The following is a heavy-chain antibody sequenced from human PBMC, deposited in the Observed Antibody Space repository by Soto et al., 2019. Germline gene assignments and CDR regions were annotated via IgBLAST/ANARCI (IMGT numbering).Heavy chain of an antibody. CDR2: IVVGSGNT. CDR3: AAQSSSRYYYYGMDV. CDR1: GFTFTSSA. J-gene: IGHJ6*02. V-gene: IGHV1-58*01. D-gene: IGHD6-6*01. Sequence: ASVKVSCKASGFTFTSSAVQWVRQARGQRLEWIGWIVVGSGNTNYAQKFQERVTITRDMSTSTAYMELSSLRSEDTAVYYCAAQSSSRYYYYGMDVWGQGTTVTVLL.